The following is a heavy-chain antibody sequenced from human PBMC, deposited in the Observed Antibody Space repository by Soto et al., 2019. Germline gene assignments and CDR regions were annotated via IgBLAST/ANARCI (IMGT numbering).Heavy chain of an antibody. CDR3: AKGDYEKSNYYDSSGYYYGFDY. Sequence: PGGSLRLSCAASGFTFSSYGMHWVRQAPGKGLEWVAVISYDGSNKYYADSVKGRFTISRDNSKNTLYLQMNSLRAEDTAVYYCAKGDYEKSNYYDSSGYYYGFDYWGQGTLVTVSS. J-gene: IGHJ4*02. V-gene: IGHV3-30*18. D-gene: IGHD3-22*01. CDR1: GFTFSSYG. CDR2: ISYDGSNK.